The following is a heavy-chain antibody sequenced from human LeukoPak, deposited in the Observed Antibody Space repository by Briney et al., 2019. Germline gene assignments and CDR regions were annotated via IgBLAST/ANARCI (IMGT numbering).Heavy chain of an antibody. CDR1: GGTFSSYA. D-gene: IGHD3-3*01. Sequence: ASVKVSCKASGGTFSSYAISWVRQAPGQGLEWMGGIIPIFGTANYAQKFQGRVTITADESTSTAYMELSSLRSEDTAVYYCARGPDFWSGYVGFVDVWGQGTTVTVSS. CDR3: ARGPDFWSGYVGFVDV. V-gene: IGHV1-69*13. J-gene: IGHJ6*02. CDR2: IIPIFGTA.